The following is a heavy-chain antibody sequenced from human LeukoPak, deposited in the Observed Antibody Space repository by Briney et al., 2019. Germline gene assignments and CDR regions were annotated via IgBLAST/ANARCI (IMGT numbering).Heavy chain of an antibody. D-gene: IGHD1-7*01. V-gene: IGHV3-23*01. Sequence: GGSLRLSCAASGLTFSSHAMTWVRQAPRKGLEWVAVISGSGANTYYADSVKGRFTISRDNSNNTLYLQMRSLGTEDAAVYYCAKSIEELIRGTYYYYSYMDVWGKGTTVIVSS. CDR3: AKSIEELIRGTYYYYSYMDV. CDR1: GLTFSSHA. CDR2: ISGSGANT. J-gene: IGHJ6*03.